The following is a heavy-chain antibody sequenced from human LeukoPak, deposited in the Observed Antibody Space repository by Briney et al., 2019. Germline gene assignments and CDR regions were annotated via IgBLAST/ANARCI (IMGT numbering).Heavy chain of an antibody. D-gene: IGHD6-25*01. CDR3: AREGGFYRPLDY. Sequence: PSETLSLTCGVSGGSVSSTNWWTWIRQPPGKGLEWIGEVHLDGRTNFNPSLKSRLTMSVDLSENHVSLKLNSVTAADTAVYYCAREGGFYRPLDYSGQGTLVTVSS. J-gene: IGHJ4*02. V-gene: IGHV4-4*02. CDR2: VHLDGRT. CDR1: GGSVSSTNW.